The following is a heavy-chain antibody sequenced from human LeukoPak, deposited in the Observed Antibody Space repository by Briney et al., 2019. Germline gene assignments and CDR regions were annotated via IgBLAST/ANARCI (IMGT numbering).Heavy chain of an antibody. CDR3: AKAHCSSTSCSRADN. Sequence: PGGSLRLSCAASGFTFTRNAMAWVRQAPGKGLEWVSAIYGSGGNNLYADSVKGRVTISRVQSTNTVYLQMNSLRADDTAVYYCAKAHCSSTSCSRADNWGQGTLVTVSS. J-gene: IGHJ4*02. CDR1: GFTFTRNA. D-gene: IGHD2-2*01. CDR2: IYGSGGNN. V-gene: IGHV3-23*01.